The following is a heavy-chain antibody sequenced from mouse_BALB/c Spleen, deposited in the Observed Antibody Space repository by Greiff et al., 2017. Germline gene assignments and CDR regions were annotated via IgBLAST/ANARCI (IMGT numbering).Heavy chain of an antibody. J-gene: IGHJ4*01. CDR1: GYSITSDYA. D-gene: IGHD3-2*01. Sequence: ESGPGLVKPSQSLSLTCTVTGYSITSDYAWNWIRQFPGNKLEWMGYISYSGSTSYNPSLKSRISITRDTSKNQFFLQLNSVTTEDTATYYCARSDSSGYDAMDYWGQGTSVTVSS. CDR3: ARSDSSGYDAMDY. CDR2: ISYSGST. V-gene: IGHV3-2*02.